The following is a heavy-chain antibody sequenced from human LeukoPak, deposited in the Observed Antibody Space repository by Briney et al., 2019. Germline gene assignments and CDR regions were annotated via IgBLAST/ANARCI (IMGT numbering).Heavy chain of an antibody. Sequence: PGGSLRLSCAASGFTFSGSAMHWVRQASGKGLEWVGRIRSKANSYATAYAASVKGRFTISRDDSKNTAYLQMNSLKTEDTAVYYCTRAGDDYVWEDFDYWGQGTLVTVSP. CDR2: IRSKANSYAT. CDR1: GFTFSGSA. V-gene: IGHV3-73*01. D-gene: IGHD3-16*01. J-gene: IGHJ4*02. CDR3: TRAGDDYVWEDFDY.